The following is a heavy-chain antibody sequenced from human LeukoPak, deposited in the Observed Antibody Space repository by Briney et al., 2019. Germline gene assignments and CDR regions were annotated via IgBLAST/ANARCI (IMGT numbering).Heavy chain of an antibody. CDR3: ARGTAYYDFWSGYYNLDY. J-gene: IGHJ4*02. D-gene: IGHD3-3*01. Sequence: ASVKVSCKASGYTFTSYGISWVRQAPGQGLEWMGWISAYNGNTNYAQKLQGRVTMTTDTSTSTAYMELRSLRSDDTAVYYCARGTAYYDFWSGYYNLDYWGQGTLVTVSS. V-gene: IGHV1-18*01. CDR1: GYTFTSYG. CDR2: ISAYNGNT.